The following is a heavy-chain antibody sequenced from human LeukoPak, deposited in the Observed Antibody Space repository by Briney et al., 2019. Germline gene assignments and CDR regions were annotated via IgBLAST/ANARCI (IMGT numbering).Heavy chain of an antibody. CDR2: ISGSGDAT. Sequence: GGSLRLSCAASRFTFSSNAMSWVRQTPGKGLEWVSTISGSGDATYYAESVKGQFTISRDNSKNTLYLQMNSLRAEDTAVYYCAKDVGYCGSTSCYFSYWGQGTLVTVSS. CDR3: AKDVGYCGSTSCYFSY. CDR1: RFTFSSNA. D-gene: IGHD2-2*01. V-gene: IGHV3-23*01. J-gene: IGHJ4*02.